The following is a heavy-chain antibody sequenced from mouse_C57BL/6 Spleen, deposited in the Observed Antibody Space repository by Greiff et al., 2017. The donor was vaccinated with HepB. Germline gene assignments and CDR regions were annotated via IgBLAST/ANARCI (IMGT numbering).Heavy chain of an antibody. D-gene: IGHD1-1*01. J-gene: IGHJ1*03. CDR2: ISYDGSN. CDR1: GYSITSGYY. V-gene: IGHV3-6*01. Sequence: VQLKESGPGLVKPSQSLSLTCSVPGYSITSGYYWNWIRQFPGNKLEWMGYISYDGSNNYNPSLKNRISITRDTSKNQFFLKLNSVTTEDTATYYCARVGVRVVARYFDVWGTGTTVTVSS. CDR3: ARVGVRVVARYFDV.